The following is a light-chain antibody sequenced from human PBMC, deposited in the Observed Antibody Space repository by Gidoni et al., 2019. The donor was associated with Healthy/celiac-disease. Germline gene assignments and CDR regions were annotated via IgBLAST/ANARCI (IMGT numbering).Light chain of an antibody. CDR2: GAS. J-gene: IGKJ1*01. Sequence: ESVLTQSPGTLSLSPGERATLSCRASQAVSNSYLAWYVQKPGQAPRLLIYGASNRATGTPDRFSGSGSGTDFTLTISRLEPEDFATYYCQQYGSSSGAFGQXTKVEIK. CDR3: QQYGSSSGA. V-gene: IGKV3-20*01. CDR1: QAVSNSY.